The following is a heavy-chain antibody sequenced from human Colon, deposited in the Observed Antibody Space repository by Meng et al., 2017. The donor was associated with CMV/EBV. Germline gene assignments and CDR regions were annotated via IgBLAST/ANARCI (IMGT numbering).Heavy chain of an antibody. CDR2: INSGGST. J-gene: IGHJ4*02. D-gene: IGHD5-12*01. Sequence: EVELVESGGGLIQRGESMRLSCSAAGFTVSSNQISWVRQSPGKGLEWVSDINSGGSTYYIDSVKGRFTISRDNSKNTVYFQMNSLRAEDTAIYYCTRAPSGYGGFPDWGQGTLVTVSS. CDR3: TRAPSGYGGFPD. V-gene: IGHV3-53*01. CDR1: GFTVSSNQ.